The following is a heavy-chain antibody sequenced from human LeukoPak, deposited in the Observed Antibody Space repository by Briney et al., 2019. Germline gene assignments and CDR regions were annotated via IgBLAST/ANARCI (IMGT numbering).Heavy chain of an antibody. V-gene: IGHV1-2*02. D-gene: IGHD5-18*01. CDR2: INPNSGGT. Sequence: ASVKVSCKASGYTFNAYYMYWVRQAPGQGLEWMGWINPNSGGTNYAQKFQGRVTMTRDTSISTAYMELRSLRSDDTAVYYCARPLGLVDTAMVSYDYWGQGTLVTVSS. J-gene: IGHJ4*02. CDR3: ARPLGLVDTAMVSYDY. CDR1: GYTFNAYY.